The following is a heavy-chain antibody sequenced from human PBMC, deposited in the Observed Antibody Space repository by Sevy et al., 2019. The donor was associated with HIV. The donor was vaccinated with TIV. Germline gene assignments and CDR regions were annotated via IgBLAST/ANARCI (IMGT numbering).Heavy chain of an antibody. CDR3: TTMEFYYDTYAYLNGDY. V-gene: IGHV3-23*01. Sequence: GGSLRLSCAASGFTFSSYAMSWVRQAPGKGLEWVSAISGSGGSTYYADSVKGRFTISRDNSKNTLYLQMNSLRSEDTAVYYCTTMEFYYDTYAYLNGDYWGQGTLVTVSS. D-gene: IGHD3-22*01. CDR1: GFTFSSYA. CDR2: ISGSGGST. J-gene: IGHJ4*02.